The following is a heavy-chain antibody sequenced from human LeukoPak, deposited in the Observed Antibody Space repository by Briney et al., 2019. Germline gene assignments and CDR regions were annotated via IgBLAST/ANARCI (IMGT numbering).Heavy chain of an antibody. CDR3: AKDRGIAVAGTSGHY. CDR1: GFTFSSYG. V-gene: IGHV3-23*01. CDR2: ISGSGGST. Sequence: GGTLRLSCAASGFTFSSYGMSWARQAPGKGLEWVSAISGSGGSTYYADSVKGRFTISRDNSKNTLYLQMNSLRVEDTAVYFCAKDRGIAVAGTSGHYWGQGTLVTVSS. J-gene: IGHJ4*02. D-gene: IGHD6-19*01.